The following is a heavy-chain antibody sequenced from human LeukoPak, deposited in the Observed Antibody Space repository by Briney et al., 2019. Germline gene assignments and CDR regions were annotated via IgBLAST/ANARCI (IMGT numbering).Heavy chain of an antibody. CDR1: GGSFSGYY. CDR2: INHSGST. Sequence: SETLSLTCAVYGGSFSGYYWSWIRQPPGKGLEWIGEINHSGSTNYNPSLKSRVTISVDTSKNQFSLKLSSVTAADTAVYYCAATTVTMGYWGQGTLVTVSS. CDR3: AATTVTMGY. D-gene: IGHD4-17*01. V-gene: IGHV4-34*01. J-gene: IGHJ4*02.